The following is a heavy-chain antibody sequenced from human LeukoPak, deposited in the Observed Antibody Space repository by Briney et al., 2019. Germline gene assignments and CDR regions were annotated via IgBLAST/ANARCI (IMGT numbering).Heavy chain of an antibody. D-gene: IGHD2-15*01. CDR1: GGSINSGGYY. V-gene: IGHV4-31*03. CDR2: IYYSGST. CDR3: ARVSCSGGSCYRYYGMDV. J-gene: IGHJ6*02. Sequence: SETLSLTCTVSGGSINSGGYYWSWIRQHPGKGLEWIGYIYYSGSTYYNPSLKSRVTVSVDTSKNQFSLKLSSVTAADTAVYYCARVSCSGGSCYRYYGMDVWGQGTTVTVSS.